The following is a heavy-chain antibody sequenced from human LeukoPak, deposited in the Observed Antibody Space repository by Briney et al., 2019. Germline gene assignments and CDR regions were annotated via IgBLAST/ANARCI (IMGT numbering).Heavy chain of an antibody. CDR2: IWYGGSNK. D-gene: IGHD6-19*01. Sequence: GGSLRLSCAASGFTFSSYGMHWVRQAPGKGLEWVAVIWYGGSNKYYADSVKGRFTISRDNSKLYLQMNNLRAEDTAVYHCARDRHQWMDSTWQYCFDYWGQGILVTVSS. CDR3: ARDRHQWMDSTWQYCFDY. CDR1: GFTFSSYG. J-gene: IGHJ4*02. V-gene: IGHV3-33*08.